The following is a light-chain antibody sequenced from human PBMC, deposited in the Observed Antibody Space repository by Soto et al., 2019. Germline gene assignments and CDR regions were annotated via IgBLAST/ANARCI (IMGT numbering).Light chain of an antibody. CDR2: GAS. J-gene: IGKJ2*01. Sequence: EIVMTQSPATLSVSPGERATLSCSASQRISNNLAWYQQKAGQAPRLLIYGASTRATGIPARFSGSGSETEFTLTISSLQSEDFAVYYCQQYNNWPPYTFGQGTKLEIK. CDR3: QQYNNWPPYT. V-gene: IGKV3-15*01. CDR1: QRISNN.